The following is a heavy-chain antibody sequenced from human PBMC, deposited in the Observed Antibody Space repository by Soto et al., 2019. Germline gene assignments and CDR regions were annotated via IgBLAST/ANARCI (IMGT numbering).Heavy chain of an antibody. V-gene: IGHV1-2*02. Sequence: ASVKVSCKASGYTFTGYYIHWVRQAPGQGLEWMGWINPTSGDTNYAQKFQGRVTMTRDTSIYTAFMGLSRLTFDDTAVYYCARHNGYGDWLDPWGQGNLVTVSS. J-gene: IGHJ5*02. CDR2: INPTSGDT. D-gene: IGHD5-12*01. CDR1: GYTFTGYY. CDR3: ARHNGYGDWLDP.